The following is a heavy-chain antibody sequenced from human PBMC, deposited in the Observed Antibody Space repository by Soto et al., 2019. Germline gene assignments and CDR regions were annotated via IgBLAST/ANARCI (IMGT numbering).Heavy chain of an antibody. CDR2: ISGSGGST. D-gene: IGHD4-4*01. Sequence: GSQILSCAASGFTFSSYAMSWVRQAPGKGLEWVSAISGSGGSTYYADSVKGRFTISRDNAKNSLYLQMNSLRAEDTAVYYCARAHSTYFDYWGQGTLVTVSS. CDR3: ARAHSTYFDY. J-gene: IGHJ4*02. V-gene: IGHV3-23*01. CDR1: GFTFSSYA.